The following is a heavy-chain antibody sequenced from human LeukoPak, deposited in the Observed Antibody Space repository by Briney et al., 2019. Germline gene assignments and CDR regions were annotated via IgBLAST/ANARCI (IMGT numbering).Heavy chain of an antibody. J-gene: IGHJ6*02. V-gene: IGHV1-18*01. Sequence: GASVKVSYKASGYTFTSYGISWVRQAPGQGLEWMGWISAYNGNTNYAQKLQGRVTMTTDTSTSTAYMELRSLRSDDTAVYYCARVYDSSGYYYVGYYYYGMDVWGQGTTVTVSS. CDR1: GYTFTSYG. D-gene: IGHD3-22*01. CDR3: ARVYDSSGYYYVGYYYYGMDV. CDR2: ISAYNGNT.